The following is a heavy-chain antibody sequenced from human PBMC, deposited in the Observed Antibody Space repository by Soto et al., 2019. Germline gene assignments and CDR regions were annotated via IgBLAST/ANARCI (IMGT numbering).Heavy chain of an antibody. D-gene: IGHD2-2*02. CDR3: ARDCSSTSCYTLFDY. V-gene: IGHV4-30-4*01. CDR1: GGSISSGDYY. J-gene: IGHJ4*02. Sequence: TLSLTCTVSGGSISSGDYYWSWIRQPPGKGLEWIGYIYYSGTTYYNPSLKSRVTISVDTSKNQFSLKLTSVTAADTAVYYCARDCSSTSCYTLFDYWGQGTQVTVSS. CDR2: IYYSGTT.